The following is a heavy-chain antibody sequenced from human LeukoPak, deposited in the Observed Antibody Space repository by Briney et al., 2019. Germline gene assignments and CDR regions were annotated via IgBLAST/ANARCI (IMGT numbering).Heavy chain of an antibody. CDR1: GGSISSYY. Sequence: PSETLSLTCTVSGGSISSYYWSWIRQPPGKGLEWIGYIYYSGSTNYDPSLKSRVTISVDTSKNQFSLKLSSVTAADTAVYYCVGGYGSAPYNWFDPWGQGTLVTVSS. CDR3: VGGYGSAPYNWFDP. V-gene: IGHV4-59*01. D-gene: IGHD3-10*01. CDR2: IYYSGST. J-gene: IGHJ5*02.